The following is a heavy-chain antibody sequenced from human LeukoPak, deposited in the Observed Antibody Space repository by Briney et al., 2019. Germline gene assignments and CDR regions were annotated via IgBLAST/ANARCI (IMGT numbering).Heavy chain of an antibody. D-gene: IGHD3-22*01. V-gene: IGHV3-53*01. J-gene: IGHJ4*02. CDR1: GFTVSSNY. CDR2: IYSGGST. Sequence: PGGSLRLSCAASGFTVSSNYMNWVRQAPGKGLEWVAVIYSGGSTDYADSVKGRFTISRDSSRNTLYLQMNSLRAEDTAVYYCASYHDGSGYSPHFDYWGQGTLVTVSS. CDR3: ASYHDGSGYSPHFDY.